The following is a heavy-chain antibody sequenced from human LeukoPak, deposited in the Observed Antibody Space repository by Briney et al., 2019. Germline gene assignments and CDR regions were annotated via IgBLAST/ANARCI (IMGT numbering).Heavy chain of an antibody. CDR1: GFTVSSNY. CDR3: ARDLYSDSGHDIDY. Sequence: PGGSLRLSCAASGFTVSSNYMSWVRQAPGKGLEWVSVIYSGGSTYYADSVKGRFTISRDNSKNTLYLQINSLRAEDTAVYYCARDLYSDSGHDIDYWGQGTLVTVSS. V-gene: IGHV3-53*01. CDR2: IYSGGST. D-gene: IGHD5-12*01. J-gene: IGHJ4*02.